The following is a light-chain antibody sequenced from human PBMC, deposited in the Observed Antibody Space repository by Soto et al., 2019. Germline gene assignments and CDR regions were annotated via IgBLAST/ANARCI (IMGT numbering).Light chain of an antibody. CDR1: RSDVGSYNY. CDR2: DVS. Sequence: QSALTKPASVSGSPGQSITISCTGTRSDVGSYNYVSWYQQYPGKAPKLMIYDVSNRPSAVSYRFSGSKSGNTASLTISGLQAEDEDDYYCSSYTPSSNHVEFGGGTKLTVL. V-gene: IGLV2-14*01. J-gene: IGLJ2*01. CDR3: SSYTPSSNHVE.